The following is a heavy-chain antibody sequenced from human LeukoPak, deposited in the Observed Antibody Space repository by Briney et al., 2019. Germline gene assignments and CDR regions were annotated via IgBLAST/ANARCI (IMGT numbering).Heavy chain of an antibody. D-gene: IGHD3-10*01. CDR2: ISSSSIYI. Sequence: GGSLRLSCAASGFTFSSYSMNWVRQAPGKGLEWVSSISSSSIYIYYADSVKGRFTISRDNAKKSVHLQMNSLRAEDTAVYYCATPEGSGSYYHYWGQGTLVTVSS. CDR1: GFTFSSYS. J-gene: IGHJ4*02. V-gene: IGHV3-21*01. CDR3: ATPEGSGSYYHY.